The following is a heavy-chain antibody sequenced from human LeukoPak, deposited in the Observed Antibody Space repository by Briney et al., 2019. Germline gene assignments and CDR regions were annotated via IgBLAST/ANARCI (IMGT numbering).Heavy chain of an antibody. CDR1: GYTFTSYY. V-gene: IGHV1-46*01. J-gene: IGHJ6*03. CDR3: ARGWFGYCSSTSCHGDYYMDV. CDR2: INPSGGST. Sequence: ASVKVSFKASGYTFTSYYMHWVRQAPGQGLEWMGIINPSGGSTSYAQKFQGRVTMTRDTSTSTVYMELSSLRSEDTAVYYCARGWFGYCSSTSCHGDYYMDVWGKGTTVTVSS. D-gene: IGHD2-2*03.